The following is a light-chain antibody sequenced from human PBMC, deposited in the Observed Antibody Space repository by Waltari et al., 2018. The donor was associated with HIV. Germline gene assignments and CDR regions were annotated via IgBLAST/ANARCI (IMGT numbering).Light chain of an antibody. V-gene: IGKV3-20*01. CDR3: QQYGDSPLT. CDR2: GAS. CDR1: QSVSRNW. Sequence: EIVLTQSPGTLSLSPGERATLSCRASQSVSRNWLAWYQQKLGQPTRFLINGASKRATGIPDRFTGSGSGTDFTLTISRLEPEDFAVYYCQQYGDSPLTFGGGTKVEIK. J-gene: IGKJ4*01.